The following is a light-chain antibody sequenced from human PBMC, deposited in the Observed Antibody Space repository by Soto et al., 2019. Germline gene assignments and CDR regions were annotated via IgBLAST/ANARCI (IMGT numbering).Light chain of an antibody. J-gene: IGLJ1*01. CDR3: SSYTTSNTPLYV. V-gene: IGLV2-14*01. CDR2: EVN. CDR1: SSDTAGYNY. Sequence: QSALTQPASVSGSPGQSITISCTGTSSDTAGYNYVSWYQQHPGKAPKLMIYEVNNRPSGVSNRFSGSQSGNTASLTISGLQAEDEANYYCSSYTTSNTPLYVFGTGTKVTVL.